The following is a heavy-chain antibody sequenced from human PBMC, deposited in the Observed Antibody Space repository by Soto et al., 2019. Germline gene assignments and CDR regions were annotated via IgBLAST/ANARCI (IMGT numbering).Heavy chain of an antibody. J-gene: IGHJ4*02. Sequence: QVQLVQSGAEVKKPGSSVKVSCKASGGTFSSYAISWVRQAPGQGLEWMGGIIPIFGTANYAQKFQGRVTITADKSTSTAYMELSSLRSEDTAVYYWARAQGGKTYCGGDCYSGGFDYWGQGTLVTVSS. D-gene: IGHD2-21*02. CDR3: ARAQGGKTYCGGDCYSGGFDY. CDR2: IIPIFGTA. V-gene: IGHV1-69*06. CDR1: GGTFSSYA.